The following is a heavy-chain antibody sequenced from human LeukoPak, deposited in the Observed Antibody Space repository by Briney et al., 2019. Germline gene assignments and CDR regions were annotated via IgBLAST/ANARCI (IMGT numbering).Heavy chain of an antibody. Sequence: ASVKVSCKASGYTFTSYGISWVRQAPGQGLEWMGWISAYNGNTNYAQKLQGRVTMTTDTSTSTAYMELRSLRSDDTAVYYCARSIVGATLALYYFDYWGQGTLVTVSS. V-gene: IGHV1-18*01. J-gene: IGHJ4*02. CDR3: ARSIVGATLALYYFDY. CDR1: GYTFTSYG. CDR2: ISAYNGNT. D-gene: IGHD1-26*01.